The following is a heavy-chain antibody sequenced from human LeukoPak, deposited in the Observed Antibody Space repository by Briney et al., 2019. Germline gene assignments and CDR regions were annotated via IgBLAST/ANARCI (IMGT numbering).Heavy chain of an antibody. CDR2: IYYSGST. V-gene: IGHV4-39*07. Sequence: SETLSLTCTVSGGSISSSSYYWGWIRQPPGKGLEWIGSIYYSGSTNYNPSLKSRVTISVDTSKNQFSLKLSSVTAADTAVYYCARDTGFKTYYYDSRTPIGFDPWGQGTLVTVSS. D-gene: IGHD3-22*01. J-gene: IGHJ5*02. CDR3: ARDTGFKTYYYDSRTPIGFDP. CDR1: GGSISSSSYY.